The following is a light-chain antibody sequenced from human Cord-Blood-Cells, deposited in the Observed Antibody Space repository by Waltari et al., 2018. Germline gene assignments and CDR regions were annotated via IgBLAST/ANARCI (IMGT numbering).Light chain of an antibody. CDR2: AAS. CDR3: QQSYSTLFT. CDR1: QSISSY. J-gene: IGKJ3*01. V-gene: IGKV1-39*01. Sequence: EIQLTQSPPSLSASVGDRVTITCRASQSISSYLNWYQQKPGKAPKLLIYAASSLQSGVPSRFSGSGSGTDFTLTISSLQPEDFATYYCQQSYSTLFTFGPGTKVDIK.